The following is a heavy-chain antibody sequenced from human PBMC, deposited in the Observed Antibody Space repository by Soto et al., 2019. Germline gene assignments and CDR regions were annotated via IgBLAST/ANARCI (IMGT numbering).Heavy chain of an antibody. V-gene: IGHV4-31*03. CDR2: IYYSGST. J-gene: IGHJ6*02. CDR3: ARFEYYYDSDGMDV. CDR1: GGSISSGGYY. Sequence: PSATLSLTCTVSGGSISSGGYYWSWIRQHPGKGLEWIGYIYYSGSTYYNPSLKSRVTISVDTSKNQFSLKLSSVTAADTAVYYCARFEYYYDSDGMDVWGQGTTVTVSS. D-gene: IGHD3-22*01.